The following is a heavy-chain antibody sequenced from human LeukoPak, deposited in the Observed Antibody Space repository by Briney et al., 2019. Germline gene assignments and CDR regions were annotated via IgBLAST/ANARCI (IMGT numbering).Heavy chain of an antibody. J-gene: IGHJ4*02. Sequence: GGSLRLSCAASGFTFSSYAMSWVRQAPGKGLEWVSAISGSGGSTYYADSVEGRFTISRDNSKNTLYLQMNSLRAEDTAVYYCAKLRLYYYDSSGYYGGFDYWGQGTLVTASS. CDR3: AKLRLYYYDSSGYYGGFDY. V-gene: IGHV3-23*01. CDR2: ISGSGGST. CDR1: GFTFSSYA. D-gene: IGHD3-22*01.